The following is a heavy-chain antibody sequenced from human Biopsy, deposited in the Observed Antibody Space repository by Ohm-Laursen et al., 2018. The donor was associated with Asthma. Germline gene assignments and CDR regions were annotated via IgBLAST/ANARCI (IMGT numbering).Heavy chain of an antibody. J-gene: IGHJ6*02. CDR3: ARGYSGSDRIVYYYSGLEV. Sequence: EASVKVSCKASGDSFSNYAISWVRQAPGQGLEWMGGLILVLGTPDHAQMFEGRVTITADESTSTAYMELSSLSSEDTAVYYCARGYSGSDRIVYYYSGLEVWGQGTTVTVSS. D-gene: IGHD5-12*01. CDR1: GDSFSNYA. CDR2: LILVLGTP. V-gene: IGHV1-69*13.